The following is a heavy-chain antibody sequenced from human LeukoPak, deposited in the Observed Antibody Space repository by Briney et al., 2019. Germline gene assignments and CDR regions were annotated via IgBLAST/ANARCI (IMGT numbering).Heavy chain of an antibody. Sequence: PSETLSLTCTVSGGSISSSSYYWGWIRQPPGKGLEWIGSIYYSGSTYYNPSLRSRVTISVDTSKNQFSLKLNSVTAADTAVYYCAGITMVRGVITRDYWGQGTLVTVSS. CDR2: IYYSGST. V-gene: IGHV4-39*01. CDR1: GGSISSSSYY. J-gene: IGHJ4*02. D-gene: IGHD3-10*01. CDR3: AGITMVRGVITRDY.